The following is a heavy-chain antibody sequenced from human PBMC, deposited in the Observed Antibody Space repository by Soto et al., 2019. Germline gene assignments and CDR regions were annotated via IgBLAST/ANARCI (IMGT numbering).Heavy chain of an antibody. J-gene: IGHJ6*02. Sequence: EVQLLESGGCLVQPGGSLRLSCAASGFTFSLYAMSWVRQAPGKGLEWVSVISGSGGSTYYADSVKGRFTVSRDNSKNTLYLQMNSLGVEDTAVYYCAKSVGGTNYYYGMDVWGRGTTVTVSS. CDR2: ISGSGGST. D-gene: IGHD2-15*01. V-gene: IGHV3-23*01. CDR3: AKSVGGTNYYYGMDV. CDR1: GFTFSLYA.